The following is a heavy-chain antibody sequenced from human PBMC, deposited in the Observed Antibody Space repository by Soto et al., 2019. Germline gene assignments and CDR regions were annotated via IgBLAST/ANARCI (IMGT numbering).Heavy chain of an antibody. CDR2: INSDGSST. D-gene: IGHD3-3*01. CDR3: AVPLRGAWSGFPYYYGMDV. CDR1: GFTFSSYW. J-gene: IGHJ6*02. V-gene: IGHV3-74*01. Sequence: EVQLVESGGGLVQPGGSLRLSCAASGFTFSSYWMHWVRQAPGKGLVWVSRINSDGSSTSYADSVKGRFTISRDNANNTLYLQMNSLRAEDTAVYYCAVPLRGAWSGFPYYYGMDVWGQGTTVTVSS.